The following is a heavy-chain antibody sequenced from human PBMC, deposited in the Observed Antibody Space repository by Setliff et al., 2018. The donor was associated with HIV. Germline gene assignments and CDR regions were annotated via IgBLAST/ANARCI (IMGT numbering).Heavy chain of an antibody. CDR2: INTNTGNP. D-gene: IGHD3-3*01. J-gene: IGHJ4*02. Sequence: ASVKVSCKASGYTFTSYAINWGVQAPGQGLEWMGWINTNTGNPTYAQGFKGRFVFSLDTSVSTAYLQISSLKAEDTAVYYCARDRRTYYNFWSGYRHFDCWGQGTLVAVSS. CDR1: GYTFTSYA. V-gene: IGHV7-4-1*02. CDR3: ARDRRTYYNFWSGYRHFDC.